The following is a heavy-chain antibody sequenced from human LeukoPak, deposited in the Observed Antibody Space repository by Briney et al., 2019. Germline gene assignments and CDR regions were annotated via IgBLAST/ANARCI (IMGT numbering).Heavy chain of an antibody. J-gene: IGHJ4*02. D-gene: IGHD4-17*01. Sequence: SETLSLTCTVSGGSISSYYWSWIRQPPGKGLEWIGYVFYSGITNYNPSLKSRVTISVDMSKNQFSLKLTSVTAADTAVYYCAREVGDYVGVFDYWGQGTLVTVSS. CDR1: GGSISSYY. V-gene: IGHV4-59*01. CDR3: AREVGDYVGVFDY. CDR2: VFYSGIT.